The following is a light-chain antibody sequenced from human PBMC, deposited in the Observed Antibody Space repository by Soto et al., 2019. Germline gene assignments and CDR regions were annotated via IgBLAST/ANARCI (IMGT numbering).Light chain of an antibody. CDR3: QQRYSTPRT. Sequence: EIVLTQSPDTLSLSPGESATLSCRASQSVRSSYLAWYQQTPGQTPRLLIYAASSRATGIPDRFSGSGSGTDFTLTISSLQPEDFATYYCQQRYSTPRTFGQGTKVEIK. CDR2: AAS. J-gene: IGKJ1*01. V-gene: IGKV3-20*01. CDR1: QSVRSSY.